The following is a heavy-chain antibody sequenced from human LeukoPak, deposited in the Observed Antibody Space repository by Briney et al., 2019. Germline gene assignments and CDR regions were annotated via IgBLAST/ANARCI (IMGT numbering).Heavy chain of an antibody. V-gene: IGHV4-34*01. J-gene: IGHJ5*02. CDR1: GGSFSGYY. Sequence: SETLSLTCAVYGGSFSGYYWSWIRQPPGKGLEWIGEINHSGSTNYNPSLKSRVTISVDTSKNQFSLKLSSVTAADTAVYYCARRRYFDWLTSPRNWFDPWGQGTLVTVSS. D-gene: IGHD3-9*01. CDR3: ARRRYFDWLTSPRNWFDP. CDR2: INHSGST.